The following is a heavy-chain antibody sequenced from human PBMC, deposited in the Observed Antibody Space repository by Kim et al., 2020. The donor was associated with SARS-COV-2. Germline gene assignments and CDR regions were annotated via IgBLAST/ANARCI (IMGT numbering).Heavy chain of an antibody. D-gene: IGHD3-16*01. V-gene: IGHV1-58*01. Sequence: TNYAQKCQERVTITRDMSTSTAYMELSSLRSEDTAVYYCAAAIGGGYMDVWGKGTTVTVSS. CDR3: AAAIGGGYMDV. J-gene: IGHJ6*03. CDR2: T.